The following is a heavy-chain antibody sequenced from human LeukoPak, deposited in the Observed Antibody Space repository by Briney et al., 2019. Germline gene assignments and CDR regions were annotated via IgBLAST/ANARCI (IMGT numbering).Heavy chain of an antibody. CDR1: GDSISSNNNY. Sequence: PSETLSLTCTVSGDSISSNNNYWGWIRQPPGKGLEWIGAIYYSGSTFYNPSLKSRVTISVDTSKNQFSLKLSSVTAADTAVYYCARVEQWLLVFNYWGQGTLVTVSS. J-gene: IGHJ4*02. CDR2: IYYSGST. D-gene: IGHD6-19*01. CDR3: ARVEQWLLVFNY. V-gene: IGHV4-39*07.